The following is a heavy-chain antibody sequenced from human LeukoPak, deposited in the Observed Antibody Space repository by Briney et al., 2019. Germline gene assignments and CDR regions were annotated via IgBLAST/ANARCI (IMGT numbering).Heavy chain of an antibody. CDR1: GYTVTGYY. J-gene: IGHJ6*02. V-gene: IGHV1-2*02. CDR3: ARDSAVGARTYYYYYYGMDV. D-gene: IGHD1-26*01. Sequence: ASVKVSCKASGYTVTGYYMHWVRQAPGQGLEWMGWINPNSGGTNYAQKFQGRVTMTRDTSISTAYMELSRLRSDDTAVYYCARDSAVGARTYYYYYYGMDVWGQGTTVTVSS. CDR2: INPNSGGT.